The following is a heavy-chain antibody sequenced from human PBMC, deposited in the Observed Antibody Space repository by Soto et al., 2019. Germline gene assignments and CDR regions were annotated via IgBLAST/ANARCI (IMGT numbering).Heavy chain of an antibody. V-gene: IGHV3-9*01. Sequence: EVQLVESGGGLVQPGRSLRLSCAASGFTFDDYAMHWVRQAPGKGLEWVSGISWNSGSIGYADSVKGRFTISRDNAKNSLYLPMNSLRAEDTALYYCAKDEGYCSGGSCYSWFDPWGQGTLVTVSS. J-gene: IGHJ5*02. CDR1: GFTFDDYA. D-gene: IGHD2-15*01. CDR2: ISWNSGSI. CDR3: AKDEGYCSGGSCYSWFDP.